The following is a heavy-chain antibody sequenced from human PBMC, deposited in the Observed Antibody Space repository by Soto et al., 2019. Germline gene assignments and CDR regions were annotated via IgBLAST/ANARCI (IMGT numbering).Heavy chain of an antibody. CDR3: ARGGTDYDILTGYYPYYYYYADV. Sequence: QVQLVQSGAEVKKPGASVKVSCKASGYTFTSYDINWVRQATGQGLEWMGWMNPNSGNTGYAQKFQGRVTMTRKTSINTAYMEPSSLRSEDTGVYYCARGGTDYDILTGYYPYYYYYADVWGKGTTVTVAS. J-gene: IGHJ6*03. V-gene: IGHV1-8*01. CDR1: GYTFTSYD. D-gene: IGHD3-9*01. CDR2: MNPNSGNT.